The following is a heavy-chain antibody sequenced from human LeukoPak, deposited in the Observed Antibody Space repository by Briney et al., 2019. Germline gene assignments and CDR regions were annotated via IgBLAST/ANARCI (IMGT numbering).Heavy chain of an antibody. V-gene: IGHV1-69*13. D-gene: IGHD3-10*01. CDR2: ISPIFGTA. J-gene: IGHJ5*02. CDR1: GGTFSSYA. Sequence: SSVKVSCQACGGTFSSYAISWLRQAPGQGLEWMGEISPIFGTANYAQKFEGRVTITADESTSTAYMELSSLRSEDTAVYYCAKEGSNTGMENNWFDPWGQGTLVTVSS. CDR3: AKEGSNTGMENNWFDP.